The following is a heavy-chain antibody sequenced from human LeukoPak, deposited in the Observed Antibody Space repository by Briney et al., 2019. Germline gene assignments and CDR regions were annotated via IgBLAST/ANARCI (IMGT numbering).Heavy chain of an antibody. Sequence: KPGGSLRLSCAASGFTFSSYSMNWVRQAPGKGLEWVSSISSSSSYIYYADPVKGRFTISRDNAKNSLYLQMNSLRAEDTAVYYCARDHTVSWGSYRYNDYWGQGTLVTVSS. D-gene: IGHD3-16*02. CDR1: GFTFSSYS. J-gene: IGHJ4*02. V-gene: IGHV3-21*01. CDR2: ISSSSSYI. CDR3: ARDHTVSWGSYRYNDY.